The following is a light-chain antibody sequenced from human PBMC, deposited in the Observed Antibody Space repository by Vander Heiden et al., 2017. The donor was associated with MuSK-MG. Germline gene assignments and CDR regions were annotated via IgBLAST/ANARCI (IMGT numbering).Light chain of an antibody. Sequence: QSILTQPPSASAAPGQKVTISCSGSSSDIGSNSVNWYQQLPGTAPKLLIYRNDRRPSGVPDRFSGSKSGTSGSLVISGLQSEDEGEYVCASWDDDLNGLVFGGRTKLTVL. V-gene: IGLV1-44*01. CDR3: ASWDDDLNGLV. CDR1: SSDIGSNS. CDR2: RND. J-gene: IGLJ2*01.